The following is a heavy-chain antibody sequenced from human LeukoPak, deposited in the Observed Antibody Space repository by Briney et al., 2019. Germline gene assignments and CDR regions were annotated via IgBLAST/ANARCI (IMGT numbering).Heavy chain of an antibody. V-gene: IGHV4-59*01. CDR1: GGSISSYY. D-gene: IGHD3-3*01. Sequence: PSETLSLTCTVSGGSISSYYWSWIRQPPGKGPEWIGYIYYSGSTNYNPSLKSRVTISVDTSKNQFSLKLSSVTAADTAVYHCARSGTVYYDFWSGYYPNWFDPWGQGTLVTVSS. CDR3: ARSGTVYYDFWSGYYPNWFDP. CDR2: IYYSGST. J-gene: IGHJ5*02.